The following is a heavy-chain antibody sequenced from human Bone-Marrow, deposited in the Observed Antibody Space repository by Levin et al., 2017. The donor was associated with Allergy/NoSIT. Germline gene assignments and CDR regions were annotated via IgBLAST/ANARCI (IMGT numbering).Heavy chain of an antibody. J-gene: IGHJ4*02. CDR2: ILDSGTT. CDR1: GGSISNENFY. V-gene: IGHV4-30-4*01. D-gene: IGHD5-18*01. CDR3: ATIQRAQPGGH. Sequence: SETLSLTCTVSGGSISNENFYWSWIRQPPGTGLECLGYILDSGTTNYNPSLKSRITISTDTSKNQFSLKLSSVTAADTAIYYCATIQRAQPGGHWGQGTLVTVSS.